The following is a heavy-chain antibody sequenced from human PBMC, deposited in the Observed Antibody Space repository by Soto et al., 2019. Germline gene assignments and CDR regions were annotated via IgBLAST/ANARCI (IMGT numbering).Heavy chain of an antibody. V-gene: IGHV3-30*18. J-gene: IGHJ4*02. CDR3: AKSYDSSGYYYGHFDY. D-gene: IGHD3-22*01. CDR1: GFTFSSYG. Sequence: WGSLRLSCAASGFTFSSYGMHWVRQAPGKGLEWVAVISYDGSNKYYADSVKGRFTISRDNSKNTLYLQMNSLRAEDTAVYYCAKSYDSSGYYYGHFDYWGQGTLVTVSS. CDR2: ISYDGSNK.